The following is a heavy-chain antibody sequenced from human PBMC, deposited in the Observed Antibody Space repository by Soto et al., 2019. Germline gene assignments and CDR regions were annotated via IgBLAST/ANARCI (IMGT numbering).Heavy chain of an antibody. Sequence: QVQLVQSGAEVKKPGSSVKVSCKTSGGTFRTSAISWVRQAPGQGLEWMGGIMPVFSTPDDAQKFQGRVTITADESTGTAYMELSSLRSEDTAVYYCARDKDRQQLGGNYYYIMDVWGQGTTVTVSS. CDR1: GGTFRTSA. CDR3: ARDKDRQQLGGNYYYIMDV. CDR2: IMPVFSTP. D-gene: IGHD3-3*02. V-gene: IGHV1-69*12. J-gene: IGHJ6*01.